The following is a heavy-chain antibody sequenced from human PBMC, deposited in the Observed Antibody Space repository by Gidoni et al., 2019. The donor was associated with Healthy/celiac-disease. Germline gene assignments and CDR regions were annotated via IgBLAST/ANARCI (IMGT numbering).Heavy chain of an antibody. J-gene: IGHJ5*02. V-gene: IGHV3-9*01. Sequence: EVQLVDSVGGLVQPGRPLRLSCAASGLTFDDYALHCVRQAPGKGLEWVSGMRWDSGSVGYADSVKGRFTISRDNAKNSLYLQMNRLRAEDTAWYYCAKGLTVSNLNNWFDARGQGTLVTVSS. CDR1: GLTFDDYA. CDR2: MRWDSGSV. D-gene: IGHD4-17*01. CDR3: AKGLTVSNLNNWFDA.